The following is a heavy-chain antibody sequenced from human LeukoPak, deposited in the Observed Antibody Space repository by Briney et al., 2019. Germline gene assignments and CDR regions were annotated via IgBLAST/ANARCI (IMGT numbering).Heavy chain of an antibody. CDR1: GGSISSYY. J-gene: IGHJ4*02. CDR2: IYYSGST. D-gene: IGHD1-7*01. V-gene: IGHV4-59*01. CDR3: ARARDWNYVPFDY. Sequence: SETLSLTCTVSGGSISSYYWSWIRQPPGEGLEWIGYIYYSGSTNYNPPLKSRVTISVDTSKNQFSLKLSSVTAADTAVYYCARARDWNYVPFDYWGQGTLVTVSS.